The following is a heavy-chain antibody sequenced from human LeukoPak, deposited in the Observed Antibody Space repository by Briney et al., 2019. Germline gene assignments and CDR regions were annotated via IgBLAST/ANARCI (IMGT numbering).Heavy chain of an antibody. Sequence: GESLKISCKGSGYIFTSYWIGWVRQMPGKGLEWMGIIYPGDSDTRYSPSFQGQVTISADKSISTAYLQWSSLKASDTAMYYCASVYSSGWYYFDYWGQGTLVTVSS. J-gene: IGHJ4*02. CDR1: GYIFTSYW. CDR3: ASVYSSGWYYFDY. V-gene: IGHV5-51*01. D-gene: IGHD6-19*01. CDR2: IYPGDSDT.